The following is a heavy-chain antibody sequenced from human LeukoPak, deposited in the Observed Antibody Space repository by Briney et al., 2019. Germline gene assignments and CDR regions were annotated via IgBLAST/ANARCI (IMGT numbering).Heavy chain of an antibody. CDR3: ARDRVTMVRGDYYYYYGMDV. D-gene: IGHD3-10*01. Sequence: SVKVSCKASGGTFSSYAISWVRQAPGQGLEWMGRIIPILGIANYAQKFQGRVTITADKSTSTAYMELSSLRSEDTAVYYCARDRVTMVRGDYYYYYGMDVWGQGTTVTVSS. CDR1: GGTFSSYA. CDR2: IIPILGIA. V-gene: IGHV1-69*04. J-gene: IGHJ6*02.